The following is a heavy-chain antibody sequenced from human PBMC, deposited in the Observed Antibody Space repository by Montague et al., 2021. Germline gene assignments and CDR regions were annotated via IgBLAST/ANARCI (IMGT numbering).Heavy chain of an antibody. CDR3: ARLDIVLIYWGLDY. J-gene: IGHJ4*02. CDR2: ITYTGNT. CDR1: GGSISSSNYH. V-gene: IGHV4-39*01. Sequence: SETLSLTCIVSGGSISSSNYHWGWIRQPPGKGLEWIGSITYTGNTYYNPSLKSRVTMSVDTSRNQFSLKLTSVTAADTAVYYCARLDIVLIYWGLDYWGQGTRVTVSS. D-gene: IGHD2-8*01.